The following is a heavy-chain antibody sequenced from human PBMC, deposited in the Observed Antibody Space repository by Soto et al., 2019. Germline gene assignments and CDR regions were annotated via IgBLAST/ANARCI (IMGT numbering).Heavy chain of an antibody. CDR3: AKEGQQLGGGYFDY. CDR2: ISGSGGST. D-gene: IGHD6-13*01. Sequence: EVQLLESGGGLVQPGGSLRLSCAASGFTFSSYAMSWVRQAPGKGLEWVSAISGSGGSTYYADSVKGRFTISRDNSKNALDLQMNSRRAEDRAIYYGAKEGQQLGGGYFDYWGQGTLVTVSS. CDR1: GFTFSSYA. V-gene: IGHV3-23*01. J-gene: IGHJ4*02.